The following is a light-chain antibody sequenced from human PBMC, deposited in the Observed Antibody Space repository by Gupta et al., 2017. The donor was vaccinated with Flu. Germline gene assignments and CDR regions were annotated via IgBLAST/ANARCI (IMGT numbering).Light chain of an antibody. CDR1: QSVSTY. CDR2: DAS. CDR3: QQRSKRPLT. Sequence: IVLTQSPVTLSLSPGERATLSCRASQSVSTYLAWCQQKPGQAPRLLIYDASNRASGIPARFSGSGSGTDFTLTISSLEPEDFAIYYCQQRSKRPLTFGGGTKVEVK. J-gene: IGKJ4*01. V-gene: IGKV3-11*01.